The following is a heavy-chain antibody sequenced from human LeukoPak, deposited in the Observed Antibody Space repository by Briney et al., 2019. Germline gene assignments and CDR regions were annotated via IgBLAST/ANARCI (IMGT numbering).Heavy chain of an antibody. D-gene: IGHD2-15*01. CDR1: GGTFSSYA. CDR3: ARGGSGFDP. Sequence: ASVKVSCKASGGTFSSYAIHWVRQAPGQRLEWMGWINGDNGNAKYSPEFQGRVTITRDTSASTAYMELSSLRSDDMAVYYCARGGSGFDPWGQGTLVTVSS. J-gene: IGHJ5*02. CDR2: INGDNGNA. V-gene: IGHV1-3*03.